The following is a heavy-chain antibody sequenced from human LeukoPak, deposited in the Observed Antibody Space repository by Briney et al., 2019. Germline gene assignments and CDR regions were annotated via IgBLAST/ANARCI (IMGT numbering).Heavy chain of an antibody. Sequence: SETLSLTCTVSGGSITSYYWSWVRQPAGKGLEWIGRIFISESTNYNPSLKSRVTMSVDTSKKQFSLKLSSVTAVDTAVYYCARVSSSWYEDWYFDLWGRGTLVSVSS. V-gene: IGHV4-4*07. CDR1: GGSITSYY. CDR3: ARVSSSWYEDWYFDL. J-gene: IGHJ2*01. D-gene: IGHD6-13*01. CDR2: IFISEST.